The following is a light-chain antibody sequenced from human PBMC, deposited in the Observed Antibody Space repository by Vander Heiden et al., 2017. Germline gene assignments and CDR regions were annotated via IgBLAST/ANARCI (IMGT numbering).Light chain of an antibody. V-gene: IGLV2-14*01. CDR1: SSDVGRHNY. J-gene: IGLJ1*01. CDR2: DVS. CDR3: SSYTSSSTYV. Sequence: QSALTQPASVSGSPGQSITLSCTGTSSDVGRHNYVSWYQQHPGNTPKLIVYDVSNRASGVANRFSGSKSGNTASPTISGPPAEDEADYYCSSYTSSSTYVFGTGTKVTVL.